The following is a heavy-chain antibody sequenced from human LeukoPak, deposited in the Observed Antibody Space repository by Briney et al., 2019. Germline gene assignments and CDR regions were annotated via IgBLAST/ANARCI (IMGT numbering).Heavy chain of an antibody. CDR2: ISSRGSSI. CDR3: ARAAPYCGGDCYFDY. CDR1: GFTFSNYG. Sequence: GGSLRLSCAASGFTFSNYGMSWVRQAPGKGLEWVSYISSRGSSIYYADSLKGRFTISRDNAWNSLYLQMNSLRAEDTAVYYCARAAPYCGGDCYFDYWGQGTLVTVSS. J-gene: IGHJ4*02. V-gene: IGHV3-48*01. D-gene: IGHD2-21*02.